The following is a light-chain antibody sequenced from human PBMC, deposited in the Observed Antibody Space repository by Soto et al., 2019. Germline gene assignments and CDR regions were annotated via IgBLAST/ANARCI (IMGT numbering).Light chain of an antibody. CDR3: SSYTTSSTYVV. CDR2: DVS. V-gene: IGLV2-14*03. Sequence: QSALTQPASVSGSPGQSITIPCTGTSSDVGSYNYVSWYQHHPDKAPKLMIYDVSNRPSGISNRFSGSKSGNTASLTISGLQAEDEADYYCSSYTTSSTYVVFGGGTKVTVL. CDR1: SSDVGSYNY. J-gene: IGLJ2*01.